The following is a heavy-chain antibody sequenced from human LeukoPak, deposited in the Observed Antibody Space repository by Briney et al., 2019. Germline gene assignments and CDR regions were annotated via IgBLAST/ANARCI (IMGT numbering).Heavy chain of an antibody. CDR1: GFIFSDYV. V-gene: IGHV3-7*01. J-gene: IGHJ4*02. CDR3: ARIGYASSSFDF. D-gene: IGHD3-22*01. Sequence: GGSLRLSCTASGFIFSDYVMIWVRQAPGKGLDWVANINQDGSVKYYVDSVKGRFTISRDNTKNSLYLQINGLRAEDTAVYYCARIGYASSSFDFWGQGTLVTVSS. CDR2: INQDGSVK.